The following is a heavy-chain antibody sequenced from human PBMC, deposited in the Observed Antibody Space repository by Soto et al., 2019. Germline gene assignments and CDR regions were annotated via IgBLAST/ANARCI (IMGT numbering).Heavy chain of an antibody. Sequence: GASVKVSCKASGYTFSSYGISWVRQAPGQGLEWLGWINPYNGNTDYAQQFQDRVTMTTDTSTSTAYMELRSLRSDDTAVYYCARSGNSDYWGQGTPVTVSS. CDR3: ARSGNSDY. J-gene: IGHJ4*02. CDR1: GYTFSSYG. CDR2: INPYNGNT. D-gene: IGHD6-25*01. V-gene: IGHV1-18*01.